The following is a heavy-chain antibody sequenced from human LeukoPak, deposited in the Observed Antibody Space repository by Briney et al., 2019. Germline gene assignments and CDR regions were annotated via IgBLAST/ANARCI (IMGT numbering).Heavy chain of an antibody. CDR1: GFTFSSYA. Sequence: GGSLRLSCAASGFTFSSYAMSWVRQAPGKGLEWVSAISGSGGSTYYADSVKGRFTISRDNAKNTLYLQMNSLRAEDTAIYYCTRDRPHNWFDPWGQGTLVTVSS. D-gene: IGHD6-6*01. V-gene: IGHV3-23*01. J-gene: IGHJ5*02. CDR2: ISGSGGST. CDR3: TRDRPHNWFDP.